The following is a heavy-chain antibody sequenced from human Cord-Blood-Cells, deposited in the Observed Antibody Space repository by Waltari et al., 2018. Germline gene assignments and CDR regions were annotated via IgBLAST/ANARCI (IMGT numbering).Heavy chain of an antibody. J-gene: IGHJ3*02. D-gene: IGHD3-10*01. CDR2: INPNSGGT. V-gene: IGHV1-2*04. CDR1: GYTFTGYY. CDR3: ARVARRITMVRGVTAHAFDI. Sequence: QVQLVQSGAEVKKPGASVKVSCKASGYTFTGYYMHWVRQAPGQGLEWMGWINPNSGGTNYAQKFQGWVTMTRDTSISTAYMELSRLRSDDTAVYYCARVARRITMVRGVTAHAFDIWGQGTMVTVSS.